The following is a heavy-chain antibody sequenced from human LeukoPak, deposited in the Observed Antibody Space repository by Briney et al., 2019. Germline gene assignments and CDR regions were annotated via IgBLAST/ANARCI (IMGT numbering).Heavy chain of an antibody. Sequence: PGGSLRLPCAASGFTVSGNYMSWVRQAPGKGLEWVGHIKSKTDGGTTDYAAPVKGRFTISRDDSKNTLYLHMNSLKTEDTAVYYCATAPPSYAPDYWGQGTLVTVSS. CDR3: ATAPPSYAPDY. CDR1: GFTVSGNY. CDR2: IKSKTDGGTT. V-gene: IGHV3-15*01. D-gene: IGHD3-16*01. J-gene: IGHJ4*02.